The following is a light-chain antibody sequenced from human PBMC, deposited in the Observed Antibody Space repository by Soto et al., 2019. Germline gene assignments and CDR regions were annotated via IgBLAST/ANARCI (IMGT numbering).Light chain of an antibody. J-gene: IGKJ1*01. CDR1: QSVSSSW. CDR3: QQYGSSPWT. Sequence: EIVLTQSPGTLSLSPGERATLSCRASQSVSSSWLAWYQQKPGQAPRLLIYGASSRATGIPDRFSGSGSGTDVTLTISRLEPEDSAVFYCQQYGSSPWTFGQGTKVEIK. CDR2: GAS. V-gene: IGKV3-20*01.